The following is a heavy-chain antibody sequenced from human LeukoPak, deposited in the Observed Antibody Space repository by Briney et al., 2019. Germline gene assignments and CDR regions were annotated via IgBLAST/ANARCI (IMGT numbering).Heavy chain of an antibody. Sequence: GGSLRLSCAASGFTFSSYAMSWVRKAPGKGLEWVSAISGSGGSTYYADSVKGRFTISRDNSKNTLYLQMNSLRAEDTAVYYCARDREFGAAAFDYWGQRTLVTVSS. V-gene: IGHV3-23*01. CDR1: GFTFSSYA. CDR3: ARDREFGAAAFDY. D-gene: IGHD3-10*01. CDR2: ISGSGGST. J-gene: IGHJ4*02.